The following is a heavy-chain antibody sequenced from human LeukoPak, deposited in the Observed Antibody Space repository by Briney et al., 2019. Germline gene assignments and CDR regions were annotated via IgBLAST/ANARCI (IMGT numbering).Heavy chain of an antibody. CDR1: GFTFSSYA. V-gene: IGHV3-23*01. Sequence: GGSLRLSCAATGFTFSSYAMSWVRQAPGKGLEWVSAISGGGGSTYYADSVKGRFTISRDNSKNTLYLQMNSLRAEDTAVYYCAKRGDSSGYYFDYWGQGTLVTVSS. D-gene: IGHD3-22*01. CDR3: AKRGDSSGYYFDY. J-gene: IGHJ4*02. CDR2: ISGGGGST.